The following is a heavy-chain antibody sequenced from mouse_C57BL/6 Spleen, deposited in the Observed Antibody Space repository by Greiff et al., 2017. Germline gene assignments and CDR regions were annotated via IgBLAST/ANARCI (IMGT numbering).Heavy chain of an antibody. CDR1: GFTFSDYG. V-gene: IGHV5-17*01. Sequence: EVKLVESGGGLVKPGGSLKLSCAASGFTFSDYGMHWVRQAPEKGLEWVAYISSGSSTIYYADTVKGRFTISRDNAKNTLFLQMTSLRSEDTAMYYCARRPLYYGSSYGYFDYWGQGTTLTVSS. J-gene: IGHJ2*01. D-gene: IGHD1-1*01. CDR3: ARRPLYYGSSYGYFDY. CDR2: ISSGSSTI.